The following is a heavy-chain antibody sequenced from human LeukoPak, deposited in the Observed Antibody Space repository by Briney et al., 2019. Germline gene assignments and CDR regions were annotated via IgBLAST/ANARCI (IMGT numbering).Heavy chain of an antibody. D-gene: IGHD3-16*01. CDR2: IYYSGST. CDR1: GGSISSYY. J-gene: IGHJ6*03. V-gene: IGHV4-59*01. CDR3: ARSLGGLRYYYYYMDV. Sequence: SETLSLTCTVSGGSISSYYWSWIRQPPGKGLEWIGYIYYSGSTNYNPSLKSRVTISVDTSKNQFSLKLSSVTAADTAAYYCARSLGGLRYYYYYMDVWGKGTTVTVSS.